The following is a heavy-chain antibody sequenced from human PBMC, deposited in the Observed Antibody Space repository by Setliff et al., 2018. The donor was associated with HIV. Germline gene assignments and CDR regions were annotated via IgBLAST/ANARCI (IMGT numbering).Heavy chain of an antibody. CDR1: GGSISSYY. CDR2: IYYSGST. D-gene: IGHD5-12*01. V-gene: IGHV4-59*08. J-gene: IGHJ4*02. Sequence: NPSETLSLTCTVSGGSISSYYWSWIRQPPGKGLEWIGYIYYSGSTNYNPSLKSRVTISVDTSKNQFSLRLNSVTAADTAVYYCASDISPDDGYNRLHYFDYWGQGTLVTVSS. CDR3: ASDISPDDGYNRLHYFDY.